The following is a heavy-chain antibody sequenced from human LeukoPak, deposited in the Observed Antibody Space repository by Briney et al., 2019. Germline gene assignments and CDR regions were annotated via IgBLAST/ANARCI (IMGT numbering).Heavy chain of an antibody. J-gene: IGHJ6*03. CDR1: GYTFTGYY. CDR3: ARAQPPTWFGELSDNYYYYYMDV. Sequence: EASVKVSCKASGYTFTGYYMHWVRQAPGQGLEWMGWMNPNSGNTGYAQKFQGRVTMTRNTSISTAYMELSSLRSEDTAVYYCARAQPPTWFGELSDNYYYYYMDVWGKGTTVTISS. CDR2: MNPNSGNT. V-gene: IGHV1-8*02. D-gene: IGHD3-10*01.